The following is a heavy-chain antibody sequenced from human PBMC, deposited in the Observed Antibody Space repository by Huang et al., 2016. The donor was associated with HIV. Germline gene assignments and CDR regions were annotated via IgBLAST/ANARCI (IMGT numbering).Heavy chain of an antibody. D-gene: IGHD3-9*01. V-gene: IGHV3-74*01. J-gene: IGHJ5*02. CDR3: AVGGRTASYFHFDP. Sequence: EVRFQESGGGQVQPGGSLQLSCVASGFTFLDFWMHWARQVPGVGLVWVARINSDGTYIDYADSVRGRFVVSRNNARDILSLEMSSLRPEDTGVYFCAVGGRTASYFHFDPRGQGIPVIV. CDR1: GFTFLDFW. CDR2: INSDGTYI.